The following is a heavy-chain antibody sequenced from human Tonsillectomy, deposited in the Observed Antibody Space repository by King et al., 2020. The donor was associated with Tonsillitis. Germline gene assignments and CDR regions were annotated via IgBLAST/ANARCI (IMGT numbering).Heavy chain of an antibody. CDR3: ARDKDWSFDY. V-gene: IGHV3-48*01. D-gene: IGHD1-1*01. CDR2: IDTTSIP. J-gene: IGHJ4*02. CDR1: GFTFSTYT. Sequence: VQLVESGGGLVQPGGSLTLSCAASGFTFSTYTFNWVRQAPGQGLEGVSYIDTTSIPYYADSVKGRFTISRDNAKNSVYLQMSSLRAEDTAVYYCARDKDWSFDYWGQGTLVTVSS.